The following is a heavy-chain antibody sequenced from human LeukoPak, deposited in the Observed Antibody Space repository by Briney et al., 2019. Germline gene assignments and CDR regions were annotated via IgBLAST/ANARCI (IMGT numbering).Heavy chain of an antibody. CDR2: INSDGSST. CDR3: AREVLLYDFWSGYFFDY. CDR1: GFTFSSYW. V-gene: IGHV3-74*01. J-gene: IGHJ4*02. Sequence: GGSLRLSCAASGFTFSSYWMHWVRQAPGKGLVWVSRINSDGSSTSYADSVKGRFTISRDNAKNTLYLQMNSLRAEDTAVYYCAREVLLYDFWSGYFFDYWGQGTLSPSPQ. D-gene: IGHD3-3*01.